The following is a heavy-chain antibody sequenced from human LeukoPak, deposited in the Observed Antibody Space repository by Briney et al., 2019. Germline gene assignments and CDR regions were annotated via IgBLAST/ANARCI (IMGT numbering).Heavy chain of an antibody. CDR1: GGSISSSSYY. Sequence: SGTLSLTCTVSGGSISSSSYYWGWIRQPPGKGLEWIGYIYNSGTTNYNPSLKSRVTISVDTSKNQFSLRLSSVTAADTAVYYCARKINFNGSFDYWDQGALVTVSS. J-gene: IGHJ4*02. CDR2: IYNSGTT. CDR3: ARKINFNGSFDY. V-gene: IGHV4-61*05. D-gene: IGHD1-20*01.